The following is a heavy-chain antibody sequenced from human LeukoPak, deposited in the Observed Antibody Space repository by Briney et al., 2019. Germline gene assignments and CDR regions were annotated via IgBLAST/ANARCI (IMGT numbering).Heavy chain of an antibody. CDR3: ARGSLSSGGHYNDF. D-gene: IGHD3-10*01. CDR1: GFTFSSYT. Sequence: GGSLRLSCAASGFTFSSYTMNWVRQAPGMGLEWVSTISSGSHYIYYADSLKGRFTISRDNAKNSMFLQMNSLRAEDTAVYYCARGSLSSGGHYNDFWGQGTLVTVSS. J-gene: IGHJ4*02. CDR2: ISSGSHYI. V-gene: IGHV3-21*01.